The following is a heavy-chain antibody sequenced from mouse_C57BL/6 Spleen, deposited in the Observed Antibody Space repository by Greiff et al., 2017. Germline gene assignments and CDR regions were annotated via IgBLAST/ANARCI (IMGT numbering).Heavy chain of an antibody. CDR1: GYSFTGYY. D-gene: IGHD4-1*01. CDR3: ARAGYFDD. CDR2: INPSTGGT. V-gene: IGHV1-42*01. J-gene: IGHJ2*01. Sequence: VQLQQSGPELVKPGASVKISCKASGYSFTGYYMNWVKQSPEKSLEWIGEINPSTGGTTYNQKFKAKATLTVYKSSSTAYMQLKSLTSEDSAVYYCARAGYFDDWGQGTTLTVAS.